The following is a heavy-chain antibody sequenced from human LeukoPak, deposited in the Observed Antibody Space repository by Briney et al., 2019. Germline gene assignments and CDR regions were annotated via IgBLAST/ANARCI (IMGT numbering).Heavy chain of an antibody. D-gene: IGHD5-24*01. CDR2: IYSTGST. CDR1: GASIGTYS. V-gene: IGHV4-4*09. CDR3: ARHRAEMATTTDDPFDM. Sequence: SETLSLTCTVSGASIGTYSWSWIRQPPGKGLEWIGYIYSTGSTHYNPSLKSRATMSLDTSKNQFSLRLSSVTAADTTVFYCARHRAEMATTTDDPFDMWGQGTMVTVSS. J-gene: IGHJ3*02.